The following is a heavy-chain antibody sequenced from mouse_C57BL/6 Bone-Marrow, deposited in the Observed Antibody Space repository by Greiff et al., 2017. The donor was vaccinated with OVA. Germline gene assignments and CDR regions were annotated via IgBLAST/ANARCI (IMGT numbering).Heavy chain of an antibody. CDR1: GFTFSNYW. V-gene: IGHV6-3*01. Sequence: EVHLVESGGGLVQPGGSMKLSCVASGFTFSNYWMNWVRQSPKKGLEWVAQIRLKSDNYATHYAESVKGRFTISRDDSKSSVYLQMNNLRAEDTGMYYCTAFAYWGQGTLVTVSA. J-gene: IGHJ3*01. CDR2: IRLKSDNYAT. CDR3: TAFAY.